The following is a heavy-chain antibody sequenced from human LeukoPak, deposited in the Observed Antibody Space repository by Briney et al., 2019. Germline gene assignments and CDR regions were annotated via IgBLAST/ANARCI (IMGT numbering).Heavy chain of an antibody. CDR3: ARQLSYYDSSGYFPGYYYYGMDV. Sequence: GESLQISCKGSGSSFTSYWIGWVRQMPGKGLEWMGIIYPGDSDTRYSPSFQGQVTISADKSISTAYLQWSSLKASDTAMYYCARQLSYYDSSGYFPGYYYYGMDVWGQGTTVTVSS. CDR2: IYPGDSDT. CDR1: GSSFTSYW. V-gene: IGHV5-51*01. J-gene: IGHJ6*02. D-gene: IGHD3-22*01.